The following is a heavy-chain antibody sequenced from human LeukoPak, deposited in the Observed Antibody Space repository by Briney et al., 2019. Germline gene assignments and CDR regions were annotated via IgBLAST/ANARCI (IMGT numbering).Heavy chain of an antibody. CDR1: GFTFSDYS. CDR3: AKNSGRNSFDY. D-gene: IGHD1-26*01. J-gene: IGHJ4*02. CDR2: ISGSGGST. V-gene: IGHV3-23*01. Sequence: AGGSLRLSYTASGFTFSDYSMSWVRQAPGKGLEWVSGISGSGGSTYYADSVKGRFTMSRDNSKNTLYLQMNSLRAEDTAMYYCAKNSGRNSFDYWGQGTLVTVSS.